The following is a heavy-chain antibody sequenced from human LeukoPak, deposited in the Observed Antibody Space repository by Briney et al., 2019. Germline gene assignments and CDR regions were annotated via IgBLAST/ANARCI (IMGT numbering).Heavy chain of an antibody. CDR2: IYHSGST. J-gene: IGHJ4*02. V-gene: IGHV4-30-2*01. D-gene: IGHD3-22*01. CDR3: ARVDSSGYYYLYFDY. Sequence: SETLSLTCAVSGGSIGSGGYSWSWIRQPPGKGLEWIGYIYHSGSTYYNPSLRGRVTISVDRSKNQFSLNLSSVTAADTAVYYCARVDSSGYYYLYFDYWGQGTLVTVSS. CDR1: GGSIGSGGYS.